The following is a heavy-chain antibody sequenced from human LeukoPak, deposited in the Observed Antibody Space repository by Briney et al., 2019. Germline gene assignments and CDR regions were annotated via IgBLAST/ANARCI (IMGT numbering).Heavy chain of an antibody. CDR1: GGSISSYY. D-gene: IGHD3-22*01. V-gene: IGHV4-59*08. J-gene: IGHJ2*01. CDR2: IYYSGST. CDR3: ARSLSSGGYFDL. Sequence: SETLSLTCTVSGGSISSYYWSWIRQPPGKGLEWIGYIYYSGSTNYNPPLKSRVTISVDTSKNQFSLKLSSVTAADTAVYYCARSLSSGGYFDLWGRGTLVTVSS.